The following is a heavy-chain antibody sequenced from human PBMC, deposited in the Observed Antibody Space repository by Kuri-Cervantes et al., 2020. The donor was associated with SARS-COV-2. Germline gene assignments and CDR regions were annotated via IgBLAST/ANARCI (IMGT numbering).Heavy chain of an antibody. CDR1: GFTFSGYA. V-gene: IGHV3-64D*08. J-gene: IGHJ4*02. D-gene: IGHD6-13*01. CDR2: ISSNGGST. CDR3: VKDHAAAGTTYFDY. Sequence: GESLKISCSASGFTFSGYAMHWVRQAPGKGLEHVSAISSNGGSTYYADSVKGRFTISRDNSKNTLYLQMSSLRAEDTAVYYCVKDHAAAGTTYFDYWGQGTLVTVSS.